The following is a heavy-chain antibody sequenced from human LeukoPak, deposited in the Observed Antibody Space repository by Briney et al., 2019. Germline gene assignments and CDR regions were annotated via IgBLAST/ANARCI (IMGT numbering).Heavy chain of an antibody. CDR3: ARGFLWFGELGY. Sequence: SETLSLTCAVYGGSFSGYYWSWIRQPPGKGLECIGEINHSGSTNYNPSLKSRVTISVDTSKNQFSLKLSSVTAADTAVYYCARGFLWFGELGYWGQGTLVTVSS. CDR2: INHSGST. V-gene: IGHV4-34*01. D-gene: IGHD3-10*01. J-gene: IGHJ4*02. CDR1: GGSFSGYY.